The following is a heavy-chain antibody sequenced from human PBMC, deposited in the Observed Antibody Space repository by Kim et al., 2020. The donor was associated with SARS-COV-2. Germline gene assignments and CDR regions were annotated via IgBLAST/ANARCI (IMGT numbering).Heavy chain of an antibody. J-gene: IGHJ5*01. CDR3: TRGTVSAWYDF. V-gene: IGHV3-23*05. D-gene: IGHD2-2*01. Sequence: YYADYVKGRFTIPRDNSKDLLYLQMNSLRAEDTALYFCTRGTVSAWYDFWGQGTLVTVSS.